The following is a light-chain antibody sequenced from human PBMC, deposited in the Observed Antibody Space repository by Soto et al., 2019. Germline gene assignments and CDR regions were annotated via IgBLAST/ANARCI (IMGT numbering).Light chain of an antibody. V-gene: IGKV3D-15*01. Sequence: EIVWTQSPGTLSLSPGARATLSCRASHTISSSYLAWYQQKPGQAPRLLIYGASTRATGFPARFSGSGSGTEFTLTISSLQSEDFAVYYCQQYNNWPLTFGGGTKVDI. CDR1: HTISSSY. CDR3: QQYNNWPLT. CDR2: GAS. J-gene: IGKJ4*01.